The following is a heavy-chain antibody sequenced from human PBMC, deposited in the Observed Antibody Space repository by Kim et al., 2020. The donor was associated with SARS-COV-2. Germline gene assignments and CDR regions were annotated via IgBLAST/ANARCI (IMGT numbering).Heavy chain of an antibody. D-gene: IGHD2-2*01. Sequence: DSAKGRFTITRDNSKNSLYLQMNRLRDEDTAMYYCARDRRLVPAANPGYWGQRTLVTVSS. CDR3: ARDRRLVPAANPGY. J-gene: IGHJ4*02. V-gene: IGHV3-48*02.